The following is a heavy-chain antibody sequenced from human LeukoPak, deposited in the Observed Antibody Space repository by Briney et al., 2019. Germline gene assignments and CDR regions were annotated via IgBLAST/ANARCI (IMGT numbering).Heavy chain of an antibody. D-gene: IGHD1-26*01. CDR3: ARNRVVGAPNFDY. Sequence: SQTLSLTCTVSGGSISSGGYYWSWIRQPPGKGLEWIGYIYHSGSTYYNPSLKSRVTISLDTSKNQFSLRLTSVTAADTAVYYCARNRVVGAPNFDYWGQGTLVTVSS. V-gene: IGHV4-30-2*02. J-gene: IGHJ4*02. CDR1: GGSISSGGYY. CDR2: IYHSGST.